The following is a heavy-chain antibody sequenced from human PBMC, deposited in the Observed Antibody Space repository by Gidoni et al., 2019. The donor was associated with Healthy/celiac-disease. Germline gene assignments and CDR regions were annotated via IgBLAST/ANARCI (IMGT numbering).Heavy chain of an antibody. CDR2: IRSKAYGGTT. CDR1: GFPFGDYA. V-gene: IGHV3-49*04. Sequence: EVQLVESGGGLLQPGRSLRLSCTASGFPFGDYAMSWVRQAPGKGLEWVGVIRSKAYGGTTEYAASVKGRFTISRDDSKSIAYLQMNSLKTEDTAVYYCTREPWAPNDSTEHPWGQGTLVTVSS. D-gene: IGHD3-22*01. CDR3: TREPWAPNDSTEHP. J-gene: IGHJ5*02.